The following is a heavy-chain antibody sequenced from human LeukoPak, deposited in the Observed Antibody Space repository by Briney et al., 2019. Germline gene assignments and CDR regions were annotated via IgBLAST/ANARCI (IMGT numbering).Heavy chain of an antibody. D-gene: IGHD2/OR15-2a*01. CDR1: GFTLSSYW. J-gene: IGHJ4*02. Sequence: GGSLRLSCAASGFTLSSYWMSWVRQAPGKGLEGVANIKQDGSEKYYADSVKGRFTISRDNAKNSLYLQMSSLRAEDTALYYCAKDNLLAQSDSTLGKNHFDYWGQGTLVTVSS. CDR2: IKQDGSEK. CDR3: AKDNLLAQSDSTLGKNHFDY. V-gene: IGHV3-7*05.